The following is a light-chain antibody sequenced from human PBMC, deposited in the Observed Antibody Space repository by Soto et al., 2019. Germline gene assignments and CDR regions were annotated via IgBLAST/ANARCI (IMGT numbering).Light chain of an antibody. CDR2: GAS. Sequence: EIVMTQSPATLSVSPGERATLSCRASQTISSNLAWYKQKAGQAPRLLIDGASTRATGIPARFSGGGSGTQFTLTISSLQSEDFAVYYCQQYNRWPWTFGQGTVVEI. J-gene: IGKJ1*01. CDR1: QTISSN. CDR3: QQYNRWPWT. V-gene: IGKV3D-15*01.